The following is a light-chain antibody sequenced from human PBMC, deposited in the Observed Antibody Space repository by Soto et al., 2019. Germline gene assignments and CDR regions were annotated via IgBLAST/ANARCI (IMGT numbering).Light chain of an antibody. CDR1: QSINSRS. J-gene: IGKJ2*01. CDR3: QQYVASPYT. Sequence: VLTQSPGTLSLSPGERATLSCGASQSINSRSLAWYQQKPGQAPRLLIYDASSRATGIPDRFSASGSGTDFTLTISSLEPEDFAVYYCQQYVASPYTFGQGTKVDIK. CDR2: DAS. V-gene: IGKV3-20*01.